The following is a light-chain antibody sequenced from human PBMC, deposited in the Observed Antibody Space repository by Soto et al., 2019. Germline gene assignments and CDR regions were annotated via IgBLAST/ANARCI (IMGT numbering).Light chain of an antibody. CDR3: QKYDSAPLT. CDR2: DAS. Sequence: EIVLTQSPATLSLSPGERATLSCAASQSVSSFLAWYQQKPGQAPRLLIYDASDRATGIPARFSGSGSGTDFTLSISSLQPEDVATYYCQKYDSAPLTFGGGTKVDI. J-gene: IGKJ4*01. CDR1: QSVSSF. V-gene: IGKV3-11*01.